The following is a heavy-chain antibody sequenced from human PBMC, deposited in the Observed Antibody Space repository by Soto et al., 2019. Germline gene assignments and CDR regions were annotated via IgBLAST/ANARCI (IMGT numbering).Heavy chain of an antibody. CDR2: ISAYNGNT. CDR3: ARVGSSGYLL. Sequence: APGKSSAKVPGYTFRTYDISWGRQAPGQGLEWMGWISAYNGNTNYEQKLQDRVTMTTDTSTSTAYMELRSLRSDDTAVYYCARVGSSGYLLWGQGTLVTVSS. J-gene: IGHJ4*02. V-gene: IGHV1-18*01. D-gene: IGHD3-22*01. CDR1: GYTFRTYD.